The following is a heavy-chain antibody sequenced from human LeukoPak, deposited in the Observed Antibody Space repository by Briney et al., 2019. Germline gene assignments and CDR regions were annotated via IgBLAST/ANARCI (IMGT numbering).Heavy chain of an antibody. Sequence: PSETLSLTCAVSGYSISSGYYWGWIRQPPGKGLEWIGSIYHSGSTYYNPSLKSRVTISVDTSKNHFSLKLSSVTAADTAVYYCARQGYCSSTSCPQGWFDPWGQGTLVTVSS. J-gene: IGHJ5*02. D-gene: IGHD2-2*01. V-gene: IGHV4-38-2*01. CDR2: IYHSGST. CDR1: GYSISSGYY. CDR3: ARQGYCSSTSCPQGWFDP.